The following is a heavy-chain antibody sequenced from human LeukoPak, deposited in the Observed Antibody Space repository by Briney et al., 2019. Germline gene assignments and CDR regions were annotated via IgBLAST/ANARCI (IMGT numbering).Heavy chain of an antibody. D-gene: IGHD3-3*01. CDR1: GNYW. J-gene: IGHJ4*02. V-gene: IGHV3-74*01. Sequence: GGSLRLSCAASGNYWMHWVRHAPGQGLVWVSRIKGDGISTNYADSVKGRFTISRDIAKNTLYLQMNSLRAEDTGVYYCAKDHYWSIDYWGRGTLVTVSS. CDR3: AKDHYWSIDY. CDR2: IKGDGIST.